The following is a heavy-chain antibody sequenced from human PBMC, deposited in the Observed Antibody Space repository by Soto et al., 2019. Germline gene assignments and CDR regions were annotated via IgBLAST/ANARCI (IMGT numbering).Heavy chain of an antibody. J-gene: IGHJ6*02. D-gene: IGHD6-19*01. CDR3: ARNLAVAGTTDYYYYGMDV. CDR2: INHSGST. V-gene: IGHV4-34*01. CDR1: GGAFSGYY. Sequence: SSETLSLTCAVYGGAFSGYYWSWVRPPPGKGLEWIGEINHSGSTNYNPSLKSRVTISVDTSKNQFSLKLSSVTAADTAVYYCARNLAVAGTTDYYYYGMDVWGQGTTVTVSS.